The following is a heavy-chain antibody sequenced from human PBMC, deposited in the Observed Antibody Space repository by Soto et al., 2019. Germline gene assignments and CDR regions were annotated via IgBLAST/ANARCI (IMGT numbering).Heavy chain of an antibody. Sequence: EVQLLESGGGLVQPGGSLRLSCAASGFTFSSYVMTWVRQAPGKGPEWVSTISVNGDGTYYADSVRGRFTISRDNSRNTLYLRLDSLRVEDTALYYCAKLPWLGDGPGTEYWGQGTLVTVSS. CDR2: ISVNGDGT. CDR1: GFTFSSYV. D-gene: IGHD3-10*01. J-gene: IGHJ4*02. V-gene: IGHV3-23*01. CDR3: AKLPWLGDGPGTEY.